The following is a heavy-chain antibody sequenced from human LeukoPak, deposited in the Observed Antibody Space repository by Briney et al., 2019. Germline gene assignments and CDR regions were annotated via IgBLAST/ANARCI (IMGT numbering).Heavy chain of an antibody. J-gene: IGHJ3*02. CDR1: GFTFSSYS. Sequence: PGGSLRLSCAASGFTFSSYSMNWVRQAPGKGLEWVSSISSSSSYIYYADSVKGRFTISRDNAKNSLYLQMNSLRAEDTAVYYCARAPQVAGDSDDAFDIWGQGTMVTVSS. CDR2: ISSSSSYI. V-gene: IGHV3-21*01. D-gene: IGHD6-19*01. CDR3: ARAPQVAGDSDDAFDI.